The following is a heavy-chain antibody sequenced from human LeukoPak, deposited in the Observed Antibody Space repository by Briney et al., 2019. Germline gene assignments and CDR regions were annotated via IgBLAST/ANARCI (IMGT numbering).Heavy chain of an antibody. CDR3: ARDRGAIFGVVDF. D-gene: IGHD3-3*01. Sequence: GGSLRLSCAASGFTFSNYAMHWVRQAPGKGLEWVTVISYDGSNIYYTDSVKGRFTISRDNSKNMVYLQMNRLRPEDTALYYCARDRGAIFGVVDFWGQGTLVTVSS. V-gene: IGHV3-30-3*01. J-gene: IGHJ4*02. CDR1: GFTFSNYA. CDR2: ISYDGSNI.